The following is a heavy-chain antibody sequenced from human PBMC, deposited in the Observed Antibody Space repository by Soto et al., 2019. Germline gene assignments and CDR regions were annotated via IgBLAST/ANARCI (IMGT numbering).Heavy chain of an antibody. CDR1: GGSISSGSFY. CDR3: ARTTFYDIFTAYYSLFDY. D-gene: IGHD3-9*01. V-gene: IGHV4-31*03. Sequence: QVQLQESGPGLVKPSQTLTLTCTVSGGSISSGSFYWSWIRQHPGKGLEWIGHISDSGSSYYNPSREGRVTISVDTSKNQFSLKLSAVTAADTAVYFCARTTFYDIFTAYYSLFDYWGQGTLVTVSS. CDR2: ISDSGSS. J-gene: IGHJ4*02.